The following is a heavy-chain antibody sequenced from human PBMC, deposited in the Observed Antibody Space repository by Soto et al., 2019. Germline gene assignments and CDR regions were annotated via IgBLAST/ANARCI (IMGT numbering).Heavy chain of an antibody. Sequence: GGSLRLSCAASGFTFSSYAMSWVRQAPGKGLEWVSAISGSGGSTYYADSVKGRFTISRDNSKNTLYLQMNSLRAEDTAVYYCAKGSRSLEMVRGVICYMDVWGKGTTVTVSS. J-gene: IGHJ6*03. CDR1: GFTFSSYA. CDR3: AKGSRSLEMVRGVICYMDV. CDR2: ISGSGGST. D-gene: IGHD3-10*01. V-gene: IGHV3-23*01.